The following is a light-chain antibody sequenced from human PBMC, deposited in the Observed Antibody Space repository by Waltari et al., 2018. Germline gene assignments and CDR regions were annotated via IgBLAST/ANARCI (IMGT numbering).Light chain of an antibody. CDR3: QHYVRLPVT. V-gene: IGKV3-20*01. Sequence: EIVLTQSPGTLSLSPGERATLSCRASQSVSRTLAWYQQKPGQAPRLLIYGASTRATGIPERFSGGGSVTDFSLTISILEPEDFAVYYCQHYVRLPVTFGQGTKVEIK. CDR2: GAS. CDR1: QSVSRT. J-gene: IGKJ1*01.